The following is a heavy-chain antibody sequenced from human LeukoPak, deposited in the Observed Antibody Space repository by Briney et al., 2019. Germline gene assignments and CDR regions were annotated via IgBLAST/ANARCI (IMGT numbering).Heavy chain of an antibody. CDR1: GFTFSSYW. CDR3: AKLAKYFYGSETYYFFEH. J-gene: IGHJ4*02. D-gene: IGHD3-10*01. V-gene: IGHV3-7*01. CDR2: IKQDGTEK. Sequence: GGSLRLSCAASGFTFSSYWMNWARQAPGKGLEWVANIKQDGTEKSYVDSVKGRFTISRDNAKNSLYLQMNTLRVEDTAVYYCAKLAKYFYGSETYYFFEHWGQGTPVTASS.